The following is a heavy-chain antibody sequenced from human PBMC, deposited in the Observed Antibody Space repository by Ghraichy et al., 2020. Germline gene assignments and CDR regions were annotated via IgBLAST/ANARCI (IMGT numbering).Heavy chain of an antibody. CDR3: ARGYFGEPLDY. D-gene: IGHD3-10*01. CDR1: GGSISGYY. CDR2: VYDSGTT. J-gene: IGHJ4*02. V-gene: IGHV4-4*07. Sequence: SETLSLTCTVSGGSISGYYWNWVRQPAGKELEWLGRVYDSGTTNYNPSLKSRVTMSLDASKKQFYMQLTSVSAADTAVYFCARGYFGEPLDYWGQGSVVTVSS.